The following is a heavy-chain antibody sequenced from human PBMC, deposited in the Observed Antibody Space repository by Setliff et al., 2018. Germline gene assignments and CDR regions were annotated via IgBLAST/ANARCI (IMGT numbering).Heavy chain of an antibody. V-gene: IGHV1-69*05. J-gene: IGHJ5*02. Sequence: GASVKVSCKASGGTFSNYAISWVRQAPGQGLEWMGGIIPFFGTVDYTQKFQGRVTITTDESTSTAYMELSSLRSEDTAVYYCAKEGNKYGYSSGWFDPWGQGTLVTVSS. D-gene: IGHD6-6*01. CDR3: AKEGNKYGYSSGWFDP. CDR2: IIPFFGTV. CDR1: GGTFSNYA.